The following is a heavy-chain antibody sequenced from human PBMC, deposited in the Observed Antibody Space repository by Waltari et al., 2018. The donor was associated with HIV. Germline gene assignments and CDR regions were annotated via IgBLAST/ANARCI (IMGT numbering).Heavy chain of an antibody. CDR2: IYYSGST. D-gene: IGHD6-19*01. CDR1: GGSISSSSYY. CDR3: ARGGTHGSGWGLLVGPPVSLDFDL. V-gene: IGHV4-39*07. J-gene: IGHJ2*01. Sequence: QLQLQESGPGLVKPSETLSLTCTVSGGSISSSSYYWGWIRQPPGKGLEWIGSIYYSGSTYYNPSLKSRVTISVDTSKNQFSLKLSSVTAADTAVYYCARGGTHGSGWGLLVGPPVSLDFDLWGRGTLVTVSS.